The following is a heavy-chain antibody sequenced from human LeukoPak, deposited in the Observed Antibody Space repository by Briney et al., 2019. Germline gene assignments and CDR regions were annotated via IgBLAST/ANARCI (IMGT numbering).Heavy chain of an antibody. J-gene: IGHJ4*02. CDR1: GITFGDYY. CDR2: ISSSGSTI. V-gene: IGHV3-11*01. CDR3: ARDLGYDSSGVFGY. Sequence: PGGSLRLSCAASGITFGDYYMSWIRQAPGKGLEWVSYISSSGSTIYYADSVKGRFTISRDNAKNSLYLQMNSLRAEDTAVYYCARDLGYDSSGVFGYWGQGTLVTVSS. D-gene: IGHD3-22*01.